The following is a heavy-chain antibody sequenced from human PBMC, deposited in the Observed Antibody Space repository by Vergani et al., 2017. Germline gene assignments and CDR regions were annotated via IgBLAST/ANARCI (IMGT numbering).Heavy chain of an antibody. J-gene: IGHJ5*02. CDR3: AHRPGTTLWFDP. D-gene: IGHD1-7*01. CDR1: GFSLSNARMG. CDR2: IYWDDDK. V-gene: IGHV2-5*08. Sequence: QVTLKESGPVLVKPTETLTLTCTVSGFSLSNARMGVSWIRQPPGKALEWLALIYWDDDKRYSPSLKSRLTITKDTSKNQVVLTMTNMDPVDTATYYCAHRPGTTLWFDPWGQGTLVTVSS.